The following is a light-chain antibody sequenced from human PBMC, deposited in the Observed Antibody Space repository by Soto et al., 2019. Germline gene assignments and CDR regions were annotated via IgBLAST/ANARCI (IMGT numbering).Light chain of an antibody. CDR2: GAS. Sequence: EIVLTQSPGTLSLSPGERATLSCRASHSLNSGYVAGYQQRPGQAPRLLIYGASTRATGVPGRFSGSGSGTDFTLTISRLEPEDFAVYFCQQYGSSATFGPGTKVDI. V-gene: IGKV3-20*01. CDR1: HSLNSGY. J-gene: IGKJ3*01. CDR3: QQYGSSAT.